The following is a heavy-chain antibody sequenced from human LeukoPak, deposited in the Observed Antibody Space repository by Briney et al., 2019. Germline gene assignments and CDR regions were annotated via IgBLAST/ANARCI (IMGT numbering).Heavy chain of an antibody. CDR1: GFTFSNYA. D-gene: IGHD2-15*01. CDR2: ISSTGGST. CDR3: VRDTSYCSGGRCFATYSFDY. J-gene: IGHJ4*02. Sequence: GGSLRLSCSASGFTFSNYAMHWVRQAPGKVLECISTISSTGGSTYYADSVKGRFTISRDNSKNTLYLQMSSLRAEDTAVYYCVRDTSYCSGGRCFATYSFDYWGQGTRVTVSS. V-gene: IGHV3-64D*09.